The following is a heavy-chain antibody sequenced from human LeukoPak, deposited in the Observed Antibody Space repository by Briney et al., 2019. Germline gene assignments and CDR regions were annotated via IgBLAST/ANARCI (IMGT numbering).Heavy chain of an antibody. CDR1: GFTFSNYA. V-gene: IGHV3-23*01. J-gene: IGHJ6*03. D-gene: IGHD3-3*01. CDR3: ARCITVFGVVIPEYYYYYMDV. Sequence: GGSLRLSCAASGFTFSNYAMNWVRQAPGKGLEWVSRISKSDATTYYADSVRGRFTISRDNSKNTLYLQMNSLRVEDTAVYYCARCITVFGVVIPEYYYYYMDVWGKGATVTVSS. CDR2: ISKSDATT.